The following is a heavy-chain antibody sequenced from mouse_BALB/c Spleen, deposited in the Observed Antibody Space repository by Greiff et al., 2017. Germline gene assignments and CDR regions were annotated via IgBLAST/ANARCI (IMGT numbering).Heavy chain of an antibody. CDR2: INPSTGYT. Sequence: VQLKESGAELAKPGASVKMSCKASGYTFTSYWMHWVKQRPGQGLEWIGYINPSTGYTEYNQKFKDKATLTADKSSSTAYMQLSSLTSEDSAVYYCARDGYYPMDYWGQGTSVTVSS. CDR3: ARDGYYPMDY. J-gene: IGHJ4*01. D-gene: IGHD2-3*01. V-gene: IGHV1-7*01. CDR1: GYTFTSYW.